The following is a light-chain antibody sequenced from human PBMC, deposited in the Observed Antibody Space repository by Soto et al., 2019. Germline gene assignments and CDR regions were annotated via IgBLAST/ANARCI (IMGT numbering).Light chain of an antibody. CDR2: DVV. J-gene: IGLJ1*01. Sequence: QSALTQPRSVSGSPGQSVTISCTGTSSDVGGYNYVSWYQQHPGKAPKLIIYDVVKRPSGVPDHFSGSKSGNTASLTISGLQAEDEADYYCCSYAGNYLYVFGTGTKVTVL. V-gene: IGLV2-11*01. CDR3: CSYAGNYLYV. CDR1: SSDVGGYNY.